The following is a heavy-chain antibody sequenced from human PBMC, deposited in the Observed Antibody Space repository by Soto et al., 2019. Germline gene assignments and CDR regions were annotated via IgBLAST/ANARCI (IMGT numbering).Heavy chain of an antibody. CDR2: ISGSADGT. D-gene: IGHD3-3*01. CDR1: GFTFDSYA. V-gene: IGHV3-23*01. J-gene: IGHJ3*01. Sequence: EVKLLESEGGRAQPGGSLRLSCVGSGFTFDSYAISWVRQAPGERLQWIAAISGSADGTDYAHSVRGRFTISRDNAKKTVHLQMDSLRVEDTAVYFCAKDTVGGYSFWSGYYSDGLDVWGQGTLVTVS. CDR3: AKDTVGGYSFWSGYYSDGLDV.